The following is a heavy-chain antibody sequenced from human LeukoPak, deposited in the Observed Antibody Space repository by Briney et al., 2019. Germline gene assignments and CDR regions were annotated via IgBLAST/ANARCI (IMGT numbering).Heavy chain of an antibody. D-gene: IGHD5-18*01. Sequence: PSETLSLTCTVSGGSISSSSYYWGWIRQPPGKGLEWIGSIYYNGNTYYNPSLESRVTISVDTSKSQFSLKLNSVTAADTAVYYCAARGYGYGYGWFDPWGQGTLVTVSS. V-gene: IGHV4-39*07. CDR2: IYYNGNT. CDR3: AARGYGYGYGWFDP. CDR1: GGSISSSSYY. J-gene: IGHJ5*02.